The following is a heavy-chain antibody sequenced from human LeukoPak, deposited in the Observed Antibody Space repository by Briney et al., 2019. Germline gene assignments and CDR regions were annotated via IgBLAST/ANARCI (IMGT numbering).Heavy chain of an antibody. V-gene: IGHV4-61*08. CDR1: GGSISSGGYY. Sequence: SETLSLTCTVSGGSISSGGYYWSWIRQPPGKGLEWIGYIYYSGSTNYNPSLKSRVTISVDTSKNQFSLKLSSVTAADTAVYYCAARPYCGGDCYTFDYWGQGTLVTVSS. CDR3: AARPYCGGDCYTFDY. CDR2: IYYSGST. J-gene: IGHJ4*02. D-gene: IGHD2-21*02.